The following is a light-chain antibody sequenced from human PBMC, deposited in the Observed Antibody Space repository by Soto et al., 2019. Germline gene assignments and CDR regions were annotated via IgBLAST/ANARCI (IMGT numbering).Light chain of an antibody. CDR2: DAS. CDR3: QQSGRP. J-gene: IGKJ1*01. Sequence: DIQMTQSPSTLSASVGDRVTITCRASQNINKRLAWYQQKPGKAPNLLIYDASTLESGVPARFSGGYSGTDFTLTISRLEPEDSAVYYCQQSGRPFGQGTKVDIK. V-gene: IGKV1-5*01. CDR1: QNINKR.